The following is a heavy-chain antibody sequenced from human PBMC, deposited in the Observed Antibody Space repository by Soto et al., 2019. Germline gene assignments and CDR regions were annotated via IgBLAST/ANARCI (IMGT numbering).Heavy chain of an antibody. D-gene: IGHD6-13*01. CDR2: IYYSGST. CDR3: ARDVAEAGWPNWFYP. CDR1: GGSISSGGYY. Sequence: QVQLQESGPGLVKPSQTLSLTCTVSGGSISSGGYYWRWIRQHPGKGLEWIGYIYYSGSTYYNPSLKSRVTISVDTSKNQFSLKLSSVTAADTAVYYCARDVAEAGWPNWFYPCGQGTMFTVSS. J-gene: IGHJ5*02. V-gene: IGHV4-31*03.